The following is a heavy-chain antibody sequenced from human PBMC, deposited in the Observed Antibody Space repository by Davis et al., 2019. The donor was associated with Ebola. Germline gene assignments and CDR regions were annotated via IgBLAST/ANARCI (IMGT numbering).Heavy chain of an antibody. CDR1: GFTFSSYA. CDR2: ISSNGGST. V-gene: IGHV3-64*01. D-gene: IGHD5-18*01. J-gene: IGHJ6*02. CDR3: ARADTAMAYYYYGMDV. Sequence: GGSLRLSCAASGFTFSSYAMHWVRQAPGKGLEYVSAISSNGGSTYYANSVKGRFTIPRDNSKNTLYLQMGSLRAEDMAVYYCARADTAMAYYYYGMDVWGQGTTVTVSS.